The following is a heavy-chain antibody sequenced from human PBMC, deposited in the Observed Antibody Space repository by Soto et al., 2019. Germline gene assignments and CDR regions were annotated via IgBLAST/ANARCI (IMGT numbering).Heavy chain of an antibody. Sequence: QVQLIQSGAAVKKPGSSVKVSCHTSGDAFSSYAMSWVRQGPGQGLEWMGGIIPMFGTPIYTEKFQGRVTITADETTRAVYMELRSLTSDDSAVYYCARSYSVTTSSYYGMDVWGQGTTIIVST. J-gene: IGHJ6*01. CDR2: IIPMFGTP. V-gene: IGHV1-69*01. D-gene: IGHD4-17*01. CDR3: ARSYSVTTSSYYGMDV. CDR1: GDAFSSYA.